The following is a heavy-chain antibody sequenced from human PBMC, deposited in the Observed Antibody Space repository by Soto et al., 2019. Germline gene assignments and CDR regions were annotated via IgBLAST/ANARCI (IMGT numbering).Heavy chain of an antibody. CDR3: ARETTILDY. V-gene: IGHV5-51*01. Sequence: GGSLRLSCVASGFTFHNYGMTWVRQMPGKGLEWMGIIYPGDSDTRYSPSFQGQVTISVDKSISTAYLQWSSLKASDTAMYYCARETTILDYWGQGTLVTVSS. D-gene: IGHD4-4*01. CDR1: GFTFHNYG. J-gene: IGHJ4*02. CDR2: IYPGDSDT.